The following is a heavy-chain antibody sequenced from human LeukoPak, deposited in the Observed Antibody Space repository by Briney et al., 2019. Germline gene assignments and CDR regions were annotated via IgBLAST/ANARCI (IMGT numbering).Heavy chain of an antibody. Sequence: GGSLRLSCTASGFTFGDYAMSWFRQAPGKGLEWVGFIRSKAYGGTTEYAASVKGRFTISRDDSKSIAYLQMNSLKTEDTAVYYCTRGGINSGSYYFDYWGQGTLVTVSS. D-gene: IGHD1-26*01. CDR3: TRGGINSGSYYFDY. V-gene: IGHV3-49*03. CDR1: GFTFGDYA. CDR2: IRSKAYGGTT. J-gene: IGHJ4*02.